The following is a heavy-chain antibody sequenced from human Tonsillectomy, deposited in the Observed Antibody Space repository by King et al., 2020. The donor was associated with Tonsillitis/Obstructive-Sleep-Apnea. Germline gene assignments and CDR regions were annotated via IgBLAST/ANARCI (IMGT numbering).Heavy chain of an antibody. V-gene: IGHV4-34*01. CDR1: GGSFSGYY. Sequence: VQLQQWGAGLLKPSETLSLTCAVYGGSFSGYYWSWIRQSPGKGLEWIGEIHHSGSTKYNPSLKSRVTISVDTSKNQFSLKLSSATAADTAVYYCARRGPHKYDYSYFYYMDVWGQGTTVTISS. CDR2: IHHSGST. CDR3: ARRGPHKYDYSYFYYMDV. D-gene: IGHD3-10*01. J-gene: IGHJ6*03.